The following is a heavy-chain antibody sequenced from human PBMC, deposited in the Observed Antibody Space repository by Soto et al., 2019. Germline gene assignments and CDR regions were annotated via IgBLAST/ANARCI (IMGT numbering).Heavy chain of an antibody. Sequence: PSETLSLTCTVSGGSISSGGYYWSWIRQHPGKGLEWIGYIYYSGSTYYNPSLKSRVTISVDTSKNQFSLKRSSGTAADTAVYYCARETYYYDRSGYSALDYWGQGTLVTVS. CDR1: GGSISSGGYY. CDR2: IYYSGST. V-gene: IGHV4-31*03. D-gene: IGHD3-22*01. CDR3: ARETYYYDRSGYSALDY. J-gene: IGHJ4*02.